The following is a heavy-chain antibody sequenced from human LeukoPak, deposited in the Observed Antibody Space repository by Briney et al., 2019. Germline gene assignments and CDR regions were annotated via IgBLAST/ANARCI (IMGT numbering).Heavy chain of an antibody. CDR2: IYYSGST. J-gene: IGHJ3*02. Sequence: GSLRLSCAASGFTVSSNYMSWIRQPPGKGLEWIGYIYYSGSTNYNPSLKSRVTISVDTSKNQFSLKLSSVTAADTAVYYCARALARLYCSSTSCPAGAFDIWGQGTMVTVSS. D-gene: IGHD2-2*01. V-gene: IGHV4-59*02. CDR3: ARALARLYCSSTSCPAGAFDI. CDR1: GFTVSSNY.